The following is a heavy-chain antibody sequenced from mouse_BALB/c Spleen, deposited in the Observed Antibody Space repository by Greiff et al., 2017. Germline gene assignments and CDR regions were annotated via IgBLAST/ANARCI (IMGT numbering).Heavy chain of an antibody. V-gene: IGHV3-8*02. Sequence: EVQLQQSGPSLVKPSQTLSLTCSVTGDSITSGYWNWIRKFPGNKLEYMGYISYSGSTYYNPSLKSRISITRDTSKNQYYLQLNSVTTEDTATYYCARFLMITRAMDYWGQGTSVTVSS. D-gene: IGHD2-4*01. CDR3: ARFLMITRAMDY. J-gene: IGHJ4*01. CDR1: GDSITSGY. CDR2: ISYSGST.